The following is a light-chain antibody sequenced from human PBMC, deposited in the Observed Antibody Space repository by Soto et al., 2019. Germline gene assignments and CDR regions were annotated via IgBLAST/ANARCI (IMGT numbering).Light chain of an antibody. J-gene: IGKJ1*01. CDR1: QSVSSY. CDR3: QQLWT. V-gene: IGKV3-11*01. Sequence: EILLPQSPATLSLSPGERATLSCRASQSVSSYLAWYQQKPGQAPRLLIYDASNRATGIPARFSGSGSGTDFTLPISSLEPEDFAVYYCQQLWTFGQGTKVDNK. CDR2: DAS.